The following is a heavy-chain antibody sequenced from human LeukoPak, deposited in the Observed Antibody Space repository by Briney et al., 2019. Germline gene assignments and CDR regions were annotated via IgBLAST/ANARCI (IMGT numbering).Heavy chain of an antibody. V-gene: IGHV3-23*01. CDR1: GFTFSSYA. CDR2: ISGSGGST. CDR3: AKDGYSSGWSFEY. Sequence: GGSLRLSCAASGFTFSSYAMSWVRQAQGKGLEWVSGISGSGGSTYYADSVKGRFTISRDNSKNTLYLHMNSLRAEDTAVYYCAKDGYSSGWSFEYWGQGTLVTVSS. D-gene: IGHD6-19*01. J-gene: IGHJ4*02.